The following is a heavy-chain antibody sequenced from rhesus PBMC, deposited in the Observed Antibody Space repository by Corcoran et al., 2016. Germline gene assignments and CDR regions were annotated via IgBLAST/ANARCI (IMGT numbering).Heavy chain of an antibody. CDR1: GFTFSDYY. CDR3: TKDQYSFDY. CDR2: IRSKAYGGTA. Sequence: EVQLVESGGGLVQPGGALRLSCAASGFTFSDYYMYWGRQAPGKGLEWLGYIRSKAYGGTAEYAASVKGRFTISRDDSQSIAYLQMSSLKTEDTAVYYCTKDQYSFDYWGQGVLVTVSS. V-gene: IGHV3-184*01. J-gene: IGHJ4*01. D-gene: IGHD2-15*01.